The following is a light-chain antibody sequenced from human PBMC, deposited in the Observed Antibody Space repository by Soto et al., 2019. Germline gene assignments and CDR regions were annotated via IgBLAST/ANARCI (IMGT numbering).Light chain of an antibody. V-gene: IGKV3-20*01. CDR2: GAS. CDR1: QCVSSSD. J-gene: IGKJ2*01. Sequence: EIVLTQSAGTLSFSPGERATLSCRASQCVSSSDLAWYQQKPGQAPRLLIYGASSRATGIPDRFSGSGSGTDFTLTIRRLEPEDFAVYYCQQYGSSPTYTFGQGTQLEIK. CDR3: QQYGSSPTYT.